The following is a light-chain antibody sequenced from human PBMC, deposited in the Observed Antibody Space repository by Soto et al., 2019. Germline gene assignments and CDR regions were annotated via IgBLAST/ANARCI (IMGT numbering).Light chain of an antibody. CDR3: QQYDNWPPIT. V-gene: IGKV3-11*01. J-gene: IGKJ4*01. Sequence: EIVLTQSPATLSLSRGERATLSCRASQSIRNYLAWYQQKPGQAPRLLIYDASNRATGIPPRFSGSGSGTDFILTISSLEPEDFAVYFCQQYDNWPPITVGGGTKVDIK. CDR2: DAS. CDR1: QSIRNY.